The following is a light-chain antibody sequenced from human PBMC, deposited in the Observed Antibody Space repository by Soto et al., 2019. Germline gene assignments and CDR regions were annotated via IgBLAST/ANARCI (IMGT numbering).Light chain of an antibody. CDR3: QQRTNWPPLT. Sequence: EIVLTQSPATLSLSPGERATFSCRASQSVSSDSVWYQQKPGQAPRLLIYDASNRATGVPARFSGSGSGTDFTLTISSLEPEDFAVYYCQQRTNWPPLTFGGGTKVEIK. J-gene: IGKJ4*01. CDR1: QSVSSD. CDR2: DAS. V-gene: IGKV3-11*01.